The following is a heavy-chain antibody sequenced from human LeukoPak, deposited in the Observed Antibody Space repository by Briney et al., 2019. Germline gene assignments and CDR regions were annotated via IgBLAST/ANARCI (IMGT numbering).Heavy chain of an antibody. V-gene: IGHV3-11*04. Sequence: KPGGSLRLSCAASGFTFRDYYMTWIRQAPGKGLEWVSYISSSGSGIYNADSVKGRFTISRDNAKNSLYLQMNSLRAEDTAMYYCARAFNDGFDIWGQGTVVTVSS. J-gene: IGHJ3*02. CDR3: ARAFNDGFDI. CDR1: GFTFRDYY. CDR2: ISSSGSGI.